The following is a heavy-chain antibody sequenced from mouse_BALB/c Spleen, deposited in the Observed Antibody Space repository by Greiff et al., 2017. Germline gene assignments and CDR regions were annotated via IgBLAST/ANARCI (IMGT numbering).Heavy chain of an antibody. D-gene: IGHD1-1*02. CDR1: GYSFTGYY. CDR3: ARWCDYAMDY. Sequence: VQLQQSGPELVKPGASVKISCKASGYSFTGYYMHWVKQSHVKSLEWIGRINPYNGATSYNQNFKDKASLTVDKSSSTAYMELHSLTSEDSAVYYCARWCDYAMDYWGQGTSVTVSS. J-gene: IGHJ4*01. V-gene: IGHV1-31*01. CDR2: INPYNGAT.